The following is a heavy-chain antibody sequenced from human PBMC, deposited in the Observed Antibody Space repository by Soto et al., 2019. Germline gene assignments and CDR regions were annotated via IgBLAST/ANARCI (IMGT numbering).Heavy chain of an antibody. CDR2: ISSSGSTI. CDR1: GFTFSDYY. J-gene: IGHJ4*02. Sequence: PGGSLRHSCAASGFTFSDYYMSWIRQAPGKGLEWVSYISSSGSTIYYADSVKGRFTISRDNAKNSLYLQMNSLRAEDTAVYSCTGVKVVVAALDYWGQRTLVTVSS. D-gene: IGHD2-15*01. V-gene: IGHV3-11*01. CDR3: TGVKVVVAALDY.